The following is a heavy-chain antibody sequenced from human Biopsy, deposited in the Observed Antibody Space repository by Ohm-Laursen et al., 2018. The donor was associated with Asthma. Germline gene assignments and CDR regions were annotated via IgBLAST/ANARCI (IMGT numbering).Heavy chain of an antibody. J-gene: IGHJ6*02. CDR2: TNERGVT. CDR1: GFTFSSYS. Sequence: LRLSCAASGFTFSSYSMNWVRQSPGKGLEWIGETNERGVTNNNPSLKSRVIISIDTYWNRVSLKLTSVTAADTAVYYCARGPELDVWGQGTTVTASS. CDR3: ARGPELDV. V-gene: IGHV4-34*01.